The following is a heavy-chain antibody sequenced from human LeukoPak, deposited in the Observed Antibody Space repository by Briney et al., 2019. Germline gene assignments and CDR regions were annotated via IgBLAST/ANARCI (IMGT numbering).Heavy chain of an antibody. D-gene: IGHD1-26*01. Sequence: ASVKVSCKASGYTFTGYYMHWVRQAPGQGLGWMGWINPNSGGTNYAQKLQGRVTMTTDTSTSTAYMELRSLRSDDTAVYYCARDPGIVGATTWFDPWGQGTLVTVSS. CDR1: GYTFTGYY. V-gene: IGHV1-2*02. J-gene: IGHJ5*02. CDR2: INPNSGGT. CDR3: ARDPGIVGATTWFDP.